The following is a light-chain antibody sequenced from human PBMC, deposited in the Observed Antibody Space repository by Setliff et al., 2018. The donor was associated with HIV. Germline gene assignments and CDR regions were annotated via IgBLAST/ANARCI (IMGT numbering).Light chain of an antibody. CDR3: SSYTISTTTSGAV. CDR1: TSDVGGYNY. V-gene: IGLV2-14*03. J-gene: IGLJ1*01. Sequence: QSALTQPASVSGSPGQSIAISCTGTTSDVGGYNYVSWYQQHPGKAPKLIIFDVVKRPSGVSDRFSGSKSGNTASLTISGLQGEDEADYYCSSYTISTTTSGAVFGGGTKGTVL. CDR2: DVV.